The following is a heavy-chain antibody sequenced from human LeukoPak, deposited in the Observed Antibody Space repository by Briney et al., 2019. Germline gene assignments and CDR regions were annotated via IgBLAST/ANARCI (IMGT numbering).Heavy chain of an antibody. CDR2: IYYDGSVK. Sequence: GRSLRLSCAASGFTFNVYAMHWVRQAPGQGLEGVAIIYYDGSVKYYADSVKGRFTISRDSSKNTVYLIMNRLRADDTAVYYCVRGGGVDAAMALDYWGQGTLVAVSS. J-gene: IGHJ4*02. CDR1: GFTFNVYA. V-gene: IGHV3-33*01. D-gene: IGHD5-18*01. CDR3: VRGGGVDAAMALDY.